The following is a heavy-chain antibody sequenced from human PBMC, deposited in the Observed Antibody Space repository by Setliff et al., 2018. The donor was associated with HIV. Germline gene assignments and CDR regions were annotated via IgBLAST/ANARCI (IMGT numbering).Heavy chain of an antibody. Sequence: SETLSLTCTVSGGSISSHYWSWIRQPPGKGLEWIGYIYYSGTTNYSPSLKSRVTISVDTSKNQFSLKLGSVTAADTAVYYCARDRYFDGGWFDPWGQGTLVTVS. CDR3: ARDRYFDGGWFDP. CDR1: GGSISSHY. V-gene: IGHV4-59*11. J-gene: IGHJ5*02. D-gene: IGHD3-9*01. CDR2: IYYSGTT.